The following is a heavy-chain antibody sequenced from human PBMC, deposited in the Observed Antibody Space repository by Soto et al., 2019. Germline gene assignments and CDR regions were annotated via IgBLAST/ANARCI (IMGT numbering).Heavy chain of an antibody. V-gene: IGHV4-31*03. CDR3: ARDLEVSDAFDI. Sequence: KPSETLCLTGTVSDGSISSGGYDWSWIRQHPGKGLEWIGYIYYSGSTYYNPSLKSRVTISVDTSKNQFSLKLSSVTAADTAVYYCARDLEVSDAFDIWGQGTMVTVSS. CDR1: DGSISSGGYD. J-gene: IGHJ3*02. CDR2: IYYSGST.